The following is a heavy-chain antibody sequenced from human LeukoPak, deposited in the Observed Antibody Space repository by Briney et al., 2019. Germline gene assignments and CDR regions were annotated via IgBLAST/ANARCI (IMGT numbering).Heavy chain of an antibody. CDR1: GFTFDDYG. CDR3: VRELGDGYILFYFDY. J-gene: IGHJ4*02. CDR2: INWNGGST. D-gene: IGHD5-24*01. V-gene: IGHV3-20*01. Sequence: PGGSLRLSCAASGFTFDDYGMSWVRQAPGKGLEWLSGINWNGGSTGYADSVKGRFTISRDNAKNSLYLQMNSLRAEDTALYHCVRELGDGYILFYFDYWGKGTLVIVYS.